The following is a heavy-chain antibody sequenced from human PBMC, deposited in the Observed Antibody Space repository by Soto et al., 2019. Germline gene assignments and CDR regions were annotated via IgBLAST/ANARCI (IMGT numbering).Heavy chain of an antibody. CDR2: MNPSTGKS. Sequence: RASVKVSCKTSGYTFTSYDIYWVRQATGQGLEWMGWMNPSTGKSRYAQKFQDRVTMTSDTSISTAHMELSGLRYEDTAVYYCARRAETNGWNGFGADKYYFDFWGQGTLVTVSS. CDR1: GYTFTSYD. J-gene: IGHJ4*02. V-gene: IGHV1-8*01. D-gene: IGHD1-1*01. CDR3: ARRAETNGWNGFGADKYYFDF.